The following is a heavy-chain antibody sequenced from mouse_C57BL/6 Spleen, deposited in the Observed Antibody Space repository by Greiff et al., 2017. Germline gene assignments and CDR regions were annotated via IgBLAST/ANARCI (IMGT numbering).Heavy chain of an antibody. V-gene: IGHV14-2*01. J-gene: IGHJ1*03. CDR1: GFNIKDYY. D-gene: IGHD4-1*01. Sequence: EVQLQQSGAELVKPGASVKLSCTASGFNIKDYYMHWVKQRTEQGLEWIGRIDPEDGETKYAPKFPGKATITADTSSNTAYLQLSSLTSEDTAVYYCARWELGAGYCDVWGTGTTVTVSS. CDR2: IDPEDGET. CDR3: ARWELGAGYCDV.